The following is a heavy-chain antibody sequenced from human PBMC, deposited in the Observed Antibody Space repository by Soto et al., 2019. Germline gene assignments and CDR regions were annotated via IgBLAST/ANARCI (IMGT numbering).Heavy chain of an antibody. V-gene: IGHV4-59*08. CDR2: IYYSGST. Sequence: PSETLSLTCTVSGGSINSYYWSWIRQPPGKGLEWIGYIYYSGSTNYNPSLKSRVTISVDTSKNQFSLKLSSVTAADTAVYNCARRYGDYFDYWGQGTLVTVSS. CDR1: GGSINSYY. D-gene: IGHD4-17*01. J-gene: IGHJ4*02. CDR3: ARRYGDYFDY.